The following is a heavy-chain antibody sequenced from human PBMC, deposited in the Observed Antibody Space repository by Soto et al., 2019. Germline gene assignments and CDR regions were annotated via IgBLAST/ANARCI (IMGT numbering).Heavy chain of an antibody. CDR1: GFTFSSYS. Sequence: GGSLRLSCAASGFTFSSYSMNWVRQAPGKGLEWVSYISSSSSTRYYADSVKGRFTISRDNAKNSLYLQMNSLRAEDTAVYYCAREGYSSSSGGYFDYWGQGTLVTVSS. CDR2: ISSSSSTR. CDR3: AREGYSSSSGGYFDY. D-gene: IGHD6-6*01. V-gene: IGHV3-48*01. J-gene: IGHJ4*02.